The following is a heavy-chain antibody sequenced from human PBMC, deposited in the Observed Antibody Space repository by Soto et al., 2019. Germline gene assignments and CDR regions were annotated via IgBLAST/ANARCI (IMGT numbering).Heavy chain of an antibody. V-gene: IGHV4-59*08. Sequence: SETLSLTCTVSVGSISSYYWSWIRQPPGKGLEWIGYIYYSGSTNYNPSLKSRITITVDTSKNQFSLKLSSVTAADTAVFYCARLKSDYDFWGGYYQPEAPDYWGQGTLVTVSS. CDR1: VGSISSYY. D-gene: IGHD3-3*01. CDR2: IYYSGST. CDR3: ARLKSDYDFWGGYYQPEAPDY. J-gene: IGHJ4*02.